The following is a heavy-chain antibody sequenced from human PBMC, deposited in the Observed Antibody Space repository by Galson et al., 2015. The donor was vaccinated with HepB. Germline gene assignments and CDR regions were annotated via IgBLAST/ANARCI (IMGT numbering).Heavy chain of an antibody. D-gene: IGHD3-22*01. CDR2: ISSSSSYI. CDR3: AGETERRTMNGAAIDY. J-gene: IGHJ4*02. CDR1: GFTFSSYS. V-gene: IGHV3-21*01. Sequence: RLSCAASGFTFSSYSMNWVRQAPGKGLEWVSSISSSSSYIYYADSVKGRFTISRDNAKNSLYLQMNSLRAEDTAVYYCAGETERRTMNGAAIDYWGQGTLVTVSS.